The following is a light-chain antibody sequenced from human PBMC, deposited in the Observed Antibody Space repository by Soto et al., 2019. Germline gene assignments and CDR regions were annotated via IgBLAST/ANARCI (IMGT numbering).Light chain of an antibody. V-gene: IGKV1-5*01. CDR1: QTISSW. Sequence: DIQMTQSPATLSASLGDRVTISCRASQTISSWLAWYQQKPGKAPKLLIYDASSLESGVPSRFSGSGSGTEFTLTISSLQTDDFATYYCQQYNNYPLTFGQGTKVDIK. CDR3: QQYNNYPLT. CDR2: DAS. J-gene: IGKJ1*01.